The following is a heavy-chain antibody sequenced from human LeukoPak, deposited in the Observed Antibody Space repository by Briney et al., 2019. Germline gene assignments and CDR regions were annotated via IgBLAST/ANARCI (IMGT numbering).Heavy chain of an antibody. D-gene: IGHD6-6*01. J-gene: IGHJ4*02. CDR1: GFTFSSYG. V-gene: IGHV3-30*02. Sequence: PGGSLRLSCAASGFTFSSYGMHWVRQAPGKGLEWVAFIRYDGSNKYYADSVKGRFTISRDNSKNTLYLQMNSLRAEDTAVYYCAKDPRYSSSSGRFPFGFDYWGQGTLVTVSS. CDR2: IRYDGSNK. CDR3: AKDPRYSSSSGRFPFGFDY.